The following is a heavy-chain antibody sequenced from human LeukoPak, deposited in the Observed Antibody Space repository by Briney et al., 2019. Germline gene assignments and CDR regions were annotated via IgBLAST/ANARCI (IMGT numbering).Heavy chain of an antibody. D-gene: IGHD3-16*01. Sequence: ASVKVSCKASGYTFTSYGINWVRQATGQGLEWMGWMNPHSGNTGYAQKFRGRVTITRNTSISTAYLELSSLSSEDTAVYYCARNVAYTGDFDYWGQGTLVTVSS. CDR3: ARNVAYTGDFDY. V-gene: IGHV1-8*03. CDR2: MNPHSGNT. CDR1: GYTFTSYG. J-gene: IGHJ4*02.